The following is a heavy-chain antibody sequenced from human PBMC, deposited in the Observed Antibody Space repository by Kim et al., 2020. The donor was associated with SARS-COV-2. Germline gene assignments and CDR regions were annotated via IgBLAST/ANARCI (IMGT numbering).Heavy chain of an antibody. Sequence: GGSLRLSCAASGFTFSSYGMHWVRQAPGKGLEWVAVISYDGSNKYYADSVKGRFTISRDNSKNTLYLQMNSLRAEDTAVYYCARALSSSWYEDYFDYWGQGTLVTVSS. D-gene: IGHD6-13*01. CDR2: ISYDGSNK. CDR1: GFTFSSYG. V-gene: IGHV3-33*05. CDR3: ARALSSSWYEDYFDY. J-gene: IGHJ4*02.